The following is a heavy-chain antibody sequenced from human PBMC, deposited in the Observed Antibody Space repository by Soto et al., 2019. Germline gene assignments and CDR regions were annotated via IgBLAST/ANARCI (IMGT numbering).Heavy chain of an antibody. Sequence: SETLSLTCAVSGGSISSGGYYWSWIRQHPGKGLEWIGYIYYSGSTYYNPSLKSRVTISVDTSKNQFSLKLSSVTAADTAVYYCAREYGGNSDYWGQGTLVTVSS. V-gene: IGHV4-31*11. J-gene: IGHJ4*02. D-gene: IGHD2-15*01. CDR3: AREYGGNSDY. CDR1: GGSISSGGYY. CDR2: IYYSGST.